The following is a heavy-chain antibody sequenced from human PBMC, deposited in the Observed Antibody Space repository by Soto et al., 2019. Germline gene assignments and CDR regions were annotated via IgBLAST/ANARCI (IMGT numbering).Heavy chain of an antibody. CDR3: ARDLTGGSEYGMDV. D-gene: IGHD3-10*01. V-gene: IGHV3-11*06. CDR1: GFTFSDYY. CDR2: ISSSSSYT. J-gene: IGHJ6*02. Sequence: QVQLVESGGGLVKPGGSLRLSCAASGFTFSDYYMSWIRQAPGKGLEWVSYISSSSSYTNYADSVKGRFTISRDNAKNSLYLHMNSLRAEDTAVYYCARDLTGGSEYGMDVWGQGTTVTVSS.